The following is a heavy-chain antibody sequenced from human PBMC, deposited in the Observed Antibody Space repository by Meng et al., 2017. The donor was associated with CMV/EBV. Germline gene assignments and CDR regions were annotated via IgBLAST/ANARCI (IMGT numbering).Heavy chain of an antibody. Sequence: GGSLRLSCAASGFTFSSYWMSWVRQAPGKGLEGVANIKQDGSEKYYVDSVKGRFTISRDNAKNSLYLQMNSLRAEDTAVYYCARDGDGSGSYVGMDVWGQGTTVTVSS. J-gene: IGHJ6*02. V-gene: IGHV3-7*01. CDR3: ARDGDGSGSYVGMDV. CDR1: GFTFSSYW. D-gene: IGHD3-10*01. CDR2: IKQDGSEK.